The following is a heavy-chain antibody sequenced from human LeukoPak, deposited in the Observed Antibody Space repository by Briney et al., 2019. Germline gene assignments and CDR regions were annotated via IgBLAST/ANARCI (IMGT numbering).Heavy chain of an antibody. CDR3: AKGGGYDILTGYYPIDY. V-gene: IGHV3-23*01. J-gene: IGHJ4*02. D-gene: IGHD3-9*01. CDR2: ISGSGGST. Sequence: GGSLRLSCAASGFTFSSYAMSWVRQAPGKGLEWVSAISGSGGSTYYADSVKGRFTISRDNSKNTLNLQMNSLRAEDTAVYYCAKGGGYDILTGYYPIDYWGQGTLVTVSS. CDR1: GFTFSSYA.